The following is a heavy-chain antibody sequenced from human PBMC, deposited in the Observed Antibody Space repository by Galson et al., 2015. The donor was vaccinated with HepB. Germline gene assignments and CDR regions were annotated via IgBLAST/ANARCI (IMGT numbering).Heavy chain of an antibody. Sequence: SVKVSCKASGFTFTSSAVQWVRQARGQRLEWIGWIVVGSGNTNYAQKFQERVTITRDMSTSTAYMELSSLRSEDTAVYYCAAAGSQLGDGMGVWGQGTTVTVSS. D-gene: IGHD3-16*01. CDR2: IVVGSGNT. J-gene: IGHJ6*02. V-gene: IGHV1-58*01. CDR1: GFTFTSSA. CDR3: AAAGSQLGDGMGV.